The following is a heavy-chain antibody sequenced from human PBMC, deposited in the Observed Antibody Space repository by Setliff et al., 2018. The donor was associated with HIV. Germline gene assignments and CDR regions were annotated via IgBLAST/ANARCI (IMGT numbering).Heavy chain of an antibody. J-gene: IGHJ3*02. Sequence: ASVKVSCKNSGGTFSTFGISWVRQAPGQGLEWMGGIIPIFGTANYAQNFQGRVTITADESTTTAYMELSSLRTEDTAVYYCAIDPGADGYPSGYAFDILGQATLVTVSS. D-gene: IGHD2-21*01. CDR2: IIPIFGTA. V-gene: IGHV1-69*13. CDR3: AIDPGADGYPSGYAFDI. CDR1: GGTFSTFG.